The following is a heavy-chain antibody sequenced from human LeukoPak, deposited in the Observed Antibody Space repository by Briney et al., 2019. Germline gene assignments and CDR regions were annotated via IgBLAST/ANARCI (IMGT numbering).Heavy chain of an antibody. D-gene: IGHD4-23*01. Sequence: GGSPRLSCAASGFTFSTYAINWVRQAPGKGLEWVSSINSAGTSKKYADSLKGRFTISRDNAKNSLFLQLSSLRDEDTAVYYCARGRNAGGPYYSDYWGQGTLVTVSS. CDR3: ARGRNAGGPYYSDY. CDR2: INSAGTSK. CDR1: GFTFSTYA. V-gene: IGHV3-21*01. J-gene: IGHJ4*02.